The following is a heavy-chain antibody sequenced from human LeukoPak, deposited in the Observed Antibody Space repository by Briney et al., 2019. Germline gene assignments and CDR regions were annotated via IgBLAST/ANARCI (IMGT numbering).Heavy chain of an antibody. J-gene: IGHJ4*02. V-gene: IGHV3-30*02. CDR3: AKDWLDSGSHDY. CDR1: GFTFSSYG. D-gene: IGHD1-26*01. Sequence: GGSLRLSCAASGFTFSSYGMHWLRQAPGKGLEWVAVIWYDGSNKYYADSVKGRFTISRDNSKNTLYLQMNSLRAEDTAVYYCAKDWLDSGSHDYWGQGTLVTVSS. CDR2: IWYDGSNK.